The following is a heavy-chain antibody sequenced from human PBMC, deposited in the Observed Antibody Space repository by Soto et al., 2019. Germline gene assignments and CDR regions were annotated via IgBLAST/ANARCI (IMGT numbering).Heavy chain of an antibody. CDR1: GFSFSSHD. Sequence: EVQLLESGGGLVQPGGSLRVSCAASGFSFSSHDMTWVRQAPGKGLEWVSAISGSGKRTYYADSVNGRFIISRDKSQNPLYLQLNTLRAADTAVYYCAKGGWGSIMDVWGKGTTVTVSS. CDR3: AKGGWGSIMDV. V-gene: IGHV3-23*01. D-gene: IGHD3-16*01. CDR2: ISGSGKRT. J-gene: IGHJ6*04.